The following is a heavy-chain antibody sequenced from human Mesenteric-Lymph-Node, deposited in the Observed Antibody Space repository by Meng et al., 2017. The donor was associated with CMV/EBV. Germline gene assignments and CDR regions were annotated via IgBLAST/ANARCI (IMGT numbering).Heavy chain of an antibody. J-gene: IGHJ6*02. CDR3: ARPIYSSSSDYYYYGLDV. D-gene: IGHD6-6*01. CDR1: TFKRYA. Sequence: TFKRYAVSWVRQAPGQGLEWMGGIIPIFGAANYAQKFQGRVTITTDESTTTAYMELSSLRSEDTAIYYCARPIYSSSSDYYYYGLDVWGQGTPVTVSS. CDR2: IIPIFGAA. V-gene: IGHV1-69*05.